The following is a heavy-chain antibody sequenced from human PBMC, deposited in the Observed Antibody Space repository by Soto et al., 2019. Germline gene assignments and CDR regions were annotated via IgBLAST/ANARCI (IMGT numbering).Heavy chain of an antibody. J-gene: IGHJ4*02. CDR3: VSDRGYGHASVPYS. Sequence: QAQLVESGGGVVQPGRSLRLSCAASGFAFSSYGMHWVRQAPGTGLEWVAVISYDGSLQHYADSVKGRFTISRDNSKNMVILQISSLRAEDKAVYYCVSDRGYGHASVPYSWGQGTLVSVSS. D-gene: IGHD5-18*01. V-gene: IGHV3-30*03. CDR1: GFAFSSYG. CDR2: ISYDGSLQ.